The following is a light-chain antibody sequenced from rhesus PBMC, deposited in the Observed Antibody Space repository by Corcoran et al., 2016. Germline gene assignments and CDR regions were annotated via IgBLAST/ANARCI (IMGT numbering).Light chain of an antibody. Sequence: DIQMTQSPSSLSASIGDTVTITCRASQSISSWLDWFQQKPGKAPKLLLYKASSLESGAPSRFSGSGSGTDFTLTISSLQPEDFAIYYCLQYSNSPPTFGQGTEVEIK. CDR1: QSISSW. CDR3: LQYSNSPPT. V-gene: IGKV1-22*01. J-gene: IGKJ1*01. CDR2: KAS.